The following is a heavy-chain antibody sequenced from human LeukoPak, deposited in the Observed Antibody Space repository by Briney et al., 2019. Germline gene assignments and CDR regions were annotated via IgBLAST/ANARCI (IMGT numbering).Heavy chain of an antibody. CDR3: TRIGPLVFFDQ. CDR1: GAFTSRYY. Sequence: PSETLSLTCSVSGAFTSRYYWSWVRHPLGQGLEWIGNIFYSGNSKYNPPLTSRISMSVDTSKTQFSLELTSLTAADTAVYYCTRIGPLVFFDQWGPGTLVTVSS. D-gene: IGHD6-6*01. J-gene: IGHJ4*02. CDR2: IFYSGNS. V-gene: IGHV4-59*12.